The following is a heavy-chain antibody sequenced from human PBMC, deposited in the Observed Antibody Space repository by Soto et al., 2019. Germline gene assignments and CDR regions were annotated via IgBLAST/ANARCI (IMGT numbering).Heavy chain of an antibody. J-gene: IGHJ6*02. CDR2: IYYSGST. D-gene: IGHD2-21*02. Sequence: SETLSLTCTVSGGSVSSYYWSWIRQPPGKGLEWIGYIYYSGSTNYNPSLKSRVTISVDTSKNQFSLKLTSVTAADTAVYYCARPTAVHYYGMDVWGQGTTVTVS. CDR3: ARPTAVHYYGMDV. CDR1: GGSVSSYY. V-gene: IGHV4-59*08.